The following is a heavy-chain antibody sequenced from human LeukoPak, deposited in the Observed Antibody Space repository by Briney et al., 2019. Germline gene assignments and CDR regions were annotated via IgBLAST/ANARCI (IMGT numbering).Heavy chain of an antibody. Sequence: ASVKVSCKASGYTFTSYDINWVRQATGQGLEWMGWMNPNSGNTGYAQKFQGRVTMTRNTSISTAYMELSSLRSEDTAVYYCALNQWVRGEDASDIWGQGTMVTVSS. CDR3: ALNQWVRGEDASDI. D-gene: IGHD3-10*01. J-gene: IGHJ3*02. CDR1: GYTFTSYD. V-gene: IGHV1-8*01. CDR2: MNPNSGNT.